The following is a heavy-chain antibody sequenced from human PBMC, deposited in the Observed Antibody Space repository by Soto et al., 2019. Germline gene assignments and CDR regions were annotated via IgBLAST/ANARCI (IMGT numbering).Heavy chain of an antibody. D-gene: IGHD2-2*01. CDR3: GRDVAPAAIRVPVDY. CDR1: GYTFTSYG. V-gene: IGHV1-18*01. CDR2: ISAYNGDT. Sequence: ASVKGSCKASGYTFTSYGISWVRQAPGQGLEWMGWISAYNGDTKYEQKFQGRITMTTDTSTSTAYMELRSLKSDDTAVYYCGRDVAPAAIRVPVDYWGQGTLVTVSS. J-gene: IGHJ4*02.